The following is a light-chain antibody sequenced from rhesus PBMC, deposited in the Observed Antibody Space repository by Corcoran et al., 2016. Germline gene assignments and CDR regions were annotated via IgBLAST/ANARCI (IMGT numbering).Light chain of an antibody. CDR2: KAS. CDR3: QQGYDTPLT. CDR1: ENVNTH. V-gene: IGKV1-74*01. Sequence: DIQMNQSPSSLSASVGDRVTITCRASENVNTHLNWYQQKPGKARPLQIYKASTLQRGVPSRFSGSGSGTDYTFTINSLQPEDVATYYCQQGYDTPLTFGGGTKVELK. J-gene: IGKJ4*01.